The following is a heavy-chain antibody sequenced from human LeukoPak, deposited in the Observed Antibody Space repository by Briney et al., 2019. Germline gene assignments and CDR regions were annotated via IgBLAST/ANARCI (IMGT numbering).Heavy chain of an antibody. CDR1: GFTFSSYV. J-gene: IGHJ4*02. V-gene: IGHV3-23*01. CDR2: IGTHSTST. D-gene: IGHD1-26*01. CDR3: TRRVGGTPDY. Sequence: GGSLRLSCAASGFTFSSYVMTWVRQAPGAWLEWVSAIGTHSTSTDYPDSVKGRFTISRDDSKNTVFLQMTSLRVEDTALYYCTRRVGGTPDYWGLGTLVTVSS.